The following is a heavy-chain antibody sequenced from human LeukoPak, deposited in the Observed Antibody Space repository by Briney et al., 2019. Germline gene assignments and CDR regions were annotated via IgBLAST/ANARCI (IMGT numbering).Heavy chain of an antibody. CDR1: GFSFSSYW. J-gene: IGHJ4*02. V-gene: IGHV3-7*04. CDR3: AMDSYGPDDY. Sequence: PGGSLRLSCAASGFSFSSYWMSWVRQAPGKGLEWVAHIKKDGSEKNYVDSVKGRFTISRDNTKNSVYLQMNSLRGEDTGVYYCAMDSYGPDDYWGQGTLVTVSS. CDR2: IKKDGSEK. D-gene: IGHD3-16*01.